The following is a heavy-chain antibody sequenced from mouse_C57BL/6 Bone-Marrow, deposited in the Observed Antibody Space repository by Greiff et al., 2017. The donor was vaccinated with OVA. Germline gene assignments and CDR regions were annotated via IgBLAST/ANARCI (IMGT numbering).Heavy chain of an antibody. CDR2: IYPGDGDT. J-gene: IGHJ2*01. Sequence: VQLQQSGPELVKPGASVKLSCKASGYAFSSSWMNWVKQRPGQGLEWIGRIYPGDGDTNYNGKFKGKATLTADKSSSTAYMQLSSLTSEDSAVYYCARLLSVFDYWGQGTTLTVSS. CDR3: ARLLSVFDY. V-gene: IGHV1-82*01. CDR1: GYAFSSSW. D-gene: IGHD1-1*02.